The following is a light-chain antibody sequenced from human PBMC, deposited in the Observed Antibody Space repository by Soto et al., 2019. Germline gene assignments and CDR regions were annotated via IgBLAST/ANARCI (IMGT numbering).Light chain of an antibody. CDR1: QSVSSN. Sequence: EIVMTQSPATLSVSPGERATLSCRASQSVSSNLAWYQQKFGQAPRLLIYGASTRATGIPARFSGSGSGTEFTLTICSLQSEDFAVYYCQQYNSWPPYTFGQGTKLETK. CDR2: GAS. CDR3: QQYNSWPPYT. J-gene: IGKJ2*01. V-gene: IGKV3-15*01.